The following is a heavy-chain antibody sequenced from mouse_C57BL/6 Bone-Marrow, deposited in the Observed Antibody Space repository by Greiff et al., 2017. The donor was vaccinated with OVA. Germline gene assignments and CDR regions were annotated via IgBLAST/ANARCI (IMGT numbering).Heavy chain of an antibody. CDR1: GFTFSSYA. CDR2: ISDGGSYT. J-gene: IGHJ2*01. V-gene: IGHV5-4*01. D-gene: IGHD4-1*01. CDR3: ARHNWDWY. Sequence: EVQLVESGGGLVKPGGSLKLSCAASGFTFSSYAMSWVRQTPEKRLEWVATISDGGSYTYYPDNVKGRFTISRDNAKNNLYLQMSHLKAEDTAMYYCARHNWDWYWGQGTTLTVSS.